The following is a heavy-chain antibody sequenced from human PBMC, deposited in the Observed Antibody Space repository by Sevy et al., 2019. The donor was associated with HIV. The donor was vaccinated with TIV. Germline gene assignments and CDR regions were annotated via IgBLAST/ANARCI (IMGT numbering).Heavy chain of an antibody. J-gene: IGHJ4*02. V-gene: IGHV4-38-2*01. CDR3: ARHFAATDYFDY. CDR1: GYSISSGYY. CDR2: IYHSGST. Sequence: SETLSLTCAVSGYSISSGYYWGWIRQPPGKGLEWIGSIYHSGSTYYNPSLKSRVTISVDTSKNQFSLKLSSVTAADTAVYYCARHFAATDYFDYWGQGTLVTVSS. D-gene: IGHD6-25*01.